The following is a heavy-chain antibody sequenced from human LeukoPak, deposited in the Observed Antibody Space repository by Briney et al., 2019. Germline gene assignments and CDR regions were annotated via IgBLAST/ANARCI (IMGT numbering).Heavy chain of an antibody. CDR1: GGSFSGYY. D-gene: IGHD6-19*01. CDR3: ARGQGSGWPRNDAFDI. V-gene: IGHV4-34*01. Sequence: SETLSLTCAVYGGSFSGYYWSWIRQPPGKGLEWIGEINHSGSTNYSPSLKSRVTISVDTSKNQFSLKLSSVTAADTAVYYCARGQGSGWPRNDAFDIWGQGTMVTVSS. CDR2: INHSGST. J-gene: IGHJ3*02.